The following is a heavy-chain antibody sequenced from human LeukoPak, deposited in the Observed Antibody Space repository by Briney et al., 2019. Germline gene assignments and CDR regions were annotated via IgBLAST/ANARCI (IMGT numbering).Heavy chain of an antibody. V-gene: IGHV3-7*01. Sequence: GGSLRLSCAASGFTFSSYWMSWVRQAPGKGLEWVANIKQDGSEKYYVDSVKGRFTISRDNAKNSLYLQMNSLRAEDTAVYYCARDRTPTYYYYMDVRGKGTTVTVSS. D-gene: IGHD1-1*01. CDR3: ARDRTPTYYYYMDV. CDR2: IKQDGSEK. CDR1: GFTFSSYW. J-gene: IGHJ6*03.